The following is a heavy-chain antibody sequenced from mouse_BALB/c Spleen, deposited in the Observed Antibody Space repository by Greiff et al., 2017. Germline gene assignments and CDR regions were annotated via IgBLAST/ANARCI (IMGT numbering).Heavy chain of an antibody. D-gene: IGHD2-3*01. CDR1: GFSLTSYG. CDR2: IWSGGST. J-gene: IGHJ3*01. Sequence: VKLMESGPGLVQPSQSLSITCTVSGFSLTSYGVHWVRQSPGKGLEWLGVIWSGGSTDYNAAFISRLSISKDNSKSQVFFKMNSLQANDTAIYYCARNFDGYGPGFAYWGQGTLVTVSA. V-gene: IGHV2-2*02. CDR3: ARNFDGYGPGFAY.